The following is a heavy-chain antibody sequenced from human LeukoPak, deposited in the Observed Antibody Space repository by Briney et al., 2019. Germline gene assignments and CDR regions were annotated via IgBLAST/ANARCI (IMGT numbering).Heavy chain of an antibody. CDR2: INPNSGGT. V-gene: IGHV1-2*02. Sequence: ASVKVSFKASGYTFTGYYMHWVRQAPGQGLEWMGWINPNSGGTNYAQKFQGRVTMTRDTSISTAYMELSRLRSDDTAVYHCARDQRTTLLFDYWGQGTLVTVSS. CDR1: GYTFTGYY. D-gene: IGHD4-17*01. J-gene: IGHJ4*02. CDR3: ARDQRTTLLFDY.